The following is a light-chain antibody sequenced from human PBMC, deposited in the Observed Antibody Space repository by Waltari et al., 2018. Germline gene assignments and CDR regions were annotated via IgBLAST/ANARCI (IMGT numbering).Light chain of an antibody. CDR2: DVT. Sequence: QSALTQPRSVSGSPGPAVTISCTGSSGAVGEFTCLSWYQPHPGKAPNLMISDVTNRPSGVPDRFSGSRSADTASLTISGLQAEDEADYYCCSYGGSYTLVVFGGGTKLTVL. CDR1: SGAVGEFTC. CDR3: CSYGGSYTLVV. V-gene: IGLV2-11*02. J-gene: IGLJ2*01.